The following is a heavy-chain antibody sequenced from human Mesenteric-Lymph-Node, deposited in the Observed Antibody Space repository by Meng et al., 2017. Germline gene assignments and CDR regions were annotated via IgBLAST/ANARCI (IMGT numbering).Heavy chain of an antibody. J-gene: IGHJ4*02. CDR1: GFTFSNAW. CDR3: TTDRGYYYDSSGIEKYFDY. CDR2: IKSKTDGGTT. Sequence: GGSLRLPCAASGFTFSNAWMSWVRQAPGKGLEWVGRIKSKTDGGTTDYAAPVKGRFTISRDDSKNTLYLQMNSLKTEDTAVYYCTTDRGYYYDSSGIEKYFDYWGQGTLVTVSS. V-gene: IGHV3-15*01. D-gene: IGHD3-22*01.